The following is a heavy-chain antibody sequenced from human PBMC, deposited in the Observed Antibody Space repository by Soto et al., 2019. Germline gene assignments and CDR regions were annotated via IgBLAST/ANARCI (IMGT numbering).Heavy chain of an antibody. CDR2: ISGSGGRT. V-gene: IGHV3-23*01. D-gene: IGHD3-3*01. J-gene: IGHJ4*02. CDR3: AKGLRSASSFDS. CDR1: GFTFSHHD. Sequence: EVHLLESGGGFVQPGGSLRLSCAASGFTFSHHDMSWVRQAPGKGLEWVSAISGSGGRTHYADSVEGRFTISRDNSRNILSLQMNSLRVEDTAVYHCAKGLRSASSFDSWGQGTLVTVSS.